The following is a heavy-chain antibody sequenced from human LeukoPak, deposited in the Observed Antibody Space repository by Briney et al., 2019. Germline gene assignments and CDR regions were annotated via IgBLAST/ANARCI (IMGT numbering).Heavy chain of an antibody. J-gene: IGHJ2*01. CDR3: ARVTSGNWHFDL. V-gene: IGHV3-21*01. CDR2: ISPGSSYI. D-gene: IGHD4-11*01. CDR1: RFTFSSYS. Sequence: PGGSLRLSCAAPRFTFSSYSMNWVRQAPGKGLEWVSSISPGSSYIYYADSVKGRLTISRDDAKNSLYLQMNSLRAEDTAVYYCARVTSGNWHFDLWGRGTLVTVSS.